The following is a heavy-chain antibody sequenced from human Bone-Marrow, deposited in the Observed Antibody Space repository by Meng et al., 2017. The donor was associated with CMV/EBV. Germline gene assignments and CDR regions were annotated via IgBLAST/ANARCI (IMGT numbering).Heavy chain of an antibody. J-gene: IGHJ6*02. CDR1: GGSISSSSFY. D-gene: IGHD3-3*01. CDR2: IYYSGST. Sequence: GSLRLSCTVSGGSISSSSFYWGWIRQPPGKGLEWIGSIYYSGSTYYNPSLKSRVTISVDTSKNQFSLKLSSVTAADTAVYYCARDFGDFWSGYHSYYYYGMDVWGQGTTVTVSS. V-gene: IGHV4-39*07. CDR3: ARDFGDFWSGYHSYYYYGMDV.